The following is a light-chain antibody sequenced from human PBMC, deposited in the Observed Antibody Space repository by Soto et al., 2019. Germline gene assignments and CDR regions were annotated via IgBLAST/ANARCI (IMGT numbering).Light chain of an antibody. CDR1: QDISFY. V-gene: IGKV1-39*01. J-gene: IGKJ1*01. CDR3: LQSDSTPWN. Sequence: DIQVTQSPSSLSASVGDRVTITCRASQDISFYLNWYQQQPGKAPKLLIFAASYLEGGVPSRFSGSGSGTEFALTISSLQPEDFGTYYCLQSDSTPWNFGQGTKVDIK. CDR2: AAS.